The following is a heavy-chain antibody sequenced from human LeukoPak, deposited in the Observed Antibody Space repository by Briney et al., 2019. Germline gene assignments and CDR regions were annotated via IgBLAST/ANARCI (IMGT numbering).Heavy chain of an antibody. D-gene: IGHD5-12*01. CDR2: INPNSGGT. CDR3: ARAWLRLNPYFDY. V-gene: IGHV1-2*02. CDR1: GYTFTGYY. J-gene: IGHJ4*02. Sequence: ASVKVSCKASGYTFTGYYMHWVRQAPGQGLEWMRWINPNSGGTNYAQKFQGRVTMIRDTSISTSYMELSRLRSDDTAVYYCARAWLRLNPYFDYWGQGTLVTVSS.